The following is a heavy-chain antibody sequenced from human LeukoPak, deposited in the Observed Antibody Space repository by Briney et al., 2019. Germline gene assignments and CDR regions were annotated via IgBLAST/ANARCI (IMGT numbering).Heavy chain of an antibody. V-gene: IGHV4-59*12. D-gene: IGHD3-22*01. Sequence: SETLSLTYTVSRASISTYYWSWIRQPPGKELEWIGYIHYSGGAKYSPSYNPSPKSRVTISVDKSKNQFSLKLSSVTAADTAVYYCAGDRPRSYDDSSGYYYYDYWGQGTLVTVSS. CDR3: AGDRPRSYDDSSGYYYYDY. J-gene: IGHJ4*02. CDR1: RASISTYY. CDR2: IHYSGGA.